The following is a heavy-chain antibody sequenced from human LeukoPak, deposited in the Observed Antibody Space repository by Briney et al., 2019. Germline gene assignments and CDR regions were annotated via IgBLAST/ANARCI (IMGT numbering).Heavy chain of an antibody. CDR3: AKNDYGDYLFDY. Sequence: SVKVSCKASGGTFSTYAISWVRQAPGQGLEWMGGIIPIFGTANYAQKFQGRVTITTDESTSTAYMELSSLRSEDTAVYYCAKNDYGDYLFDYWGQGTLVTVSS. CDR1: GGTFSTYA. J-gene: IGHJ4*02. V-gene: IGHV1-69*05. D-gene: IGHD4-17*01. CDR2: IIPIFGTA.